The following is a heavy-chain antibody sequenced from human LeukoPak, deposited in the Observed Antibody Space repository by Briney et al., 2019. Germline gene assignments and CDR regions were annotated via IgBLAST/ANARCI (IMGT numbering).Heavy chain of an antibody. CDR2: IYTSGST. V-gene: IGHV4-4*07. CDR1: GVSISSYY. CDR3: ARHYPRWLFDF. D-gene: IGHD3-9*01. J-gene: IGHJ4*02. Sequence: SETLSLTCTVSGVSISSYYWSWIRRPAGKGLEWIGRIYTSGSTNYNPSLKSRVTMSVDTSKNQFSLKLSSVTAADTAVYYCARHYPRWLFDFWGQGTLVSVSS.